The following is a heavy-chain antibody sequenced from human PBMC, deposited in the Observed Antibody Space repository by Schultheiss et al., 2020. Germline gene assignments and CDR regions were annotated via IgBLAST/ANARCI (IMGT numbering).Heavy chain of an antibody. Sequence: GGSLRLSCAASGFTFSSYEMNWVRQAPGKGLEWVSTISGSGGSTYYADSVKGRFTISRDNSKNTLYLQMNSLRAEDTAVYYCAKDPSPKWELDYWGQGTLVTVSS. CDR1: GFTFSSYE. CDR2: ISGSGGST. J-gene: IGHJ4*02. D-gene: IGHD1-26*01. V-gene: IGHV3-23*01. CDR3: AKDPSPKWELDY.